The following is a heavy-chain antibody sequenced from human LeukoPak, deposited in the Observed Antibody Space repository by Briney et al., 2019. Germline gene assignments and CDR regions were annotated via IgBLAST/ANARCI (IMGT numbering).Heavy chain of an antibody. CDR2: IIPIFGTA. J-gene: IGHJ3*02. D-gene: IGHD6-13*01. V-gene: IGHV1-69*05. CDR3: VRGRSSWYRAFDI. CDR1: GGTFSSYA. Sequence: GSSVKVSCKASGGTFSSYAISWVRQAPGQGLEWMGGIIPIFGTANYAQKFQGRVTITTDESTSTAYMELSSLRSEDTAVYYCVRGRSSWYRAFDIWGQGTMVTVSS.